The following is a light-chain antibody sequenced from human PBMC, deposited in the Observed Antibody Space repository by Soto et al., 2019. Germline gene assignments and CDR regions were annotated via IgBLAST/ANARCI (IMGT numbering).Light chain of an antibody. CDR3: QQYGSSRRT. CDR1: QSVSSSY. CDR2: GAS. V-gene: IGKV3-20*01. Sequence: EIVLTQSPGTLSLSPGERATLSCRASQSVSSSYLAWYQQKPGQAPRLLIYGASSRATGIPDRFSGSGSGTDLTLTISRLEPEDFAVYSCQQYGSSRRTFGQGTKVEIK. J-gene: IGKJ1*01.